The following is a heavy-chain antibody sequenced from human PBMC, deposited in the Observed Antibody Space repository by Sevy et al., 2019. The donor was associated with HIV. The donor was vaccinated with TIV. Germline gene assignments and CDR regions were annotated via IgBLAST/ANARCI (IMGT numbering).Heavy chain of an antibody. Sequence: GGSLRLSCAASGFTVSSNYMSWVRQAPGKGLEWVSVIYSGGSTYYADSVKGRFTISRDNSKNTLYLQMNSLRAEDTVVYYCARVGFDSSGYYNRGGYFDYWGQGTLVTVSS. D-gene: IGHD3-22*01. CDR1: GFTVSSNY. V-gene: IGHV3-53*01. CDR2: IYSGGST. J-gene: IGHJ4*02. CDR3: ARVGFDSSGYYNRGGYFDY.